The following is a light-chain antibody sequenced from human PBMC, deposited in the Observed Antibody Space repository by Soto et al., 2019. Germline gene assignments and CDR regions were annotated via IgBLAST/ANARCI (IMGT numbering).Light chain of an antibody. CDR2: GAS. CDR3: HQYDSSTLT. Sequence: EIVLTQSPGTLSLSPGERATLSCRASQSVSSSYLAWYQQKPGQAPRLLIYGASSRATGIPDRFSGSGSGTDFTLTISRLEPEDFAVYYCHQYDSSTLTFGGGNKVEIK. J-gene: IGKJ4*01. V-gene: IGKV3-20*01. CDR1: QSVSSSY.